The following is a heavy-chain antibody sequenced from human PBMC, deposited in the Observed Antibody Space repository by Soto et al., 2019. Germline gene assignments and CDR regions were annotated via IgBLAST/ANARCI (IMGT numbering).Heavy chain of an antibody. CDR3: ARENRVGTYYFDY. CDR2: IYHTGST. J-gene: IGHJ4*02. V-gene: IGHV4-30-2*06. D-gene: IGHD3-16*01. CDR1: GDSISRAGYS. Sequence: PSDTLSVTCAVSGDSISRAGYSWNWIRQSPGKGLEWIGYIYHTGSTYYNPSLKRRDTISIDRAENQFSLKLNSVTAADTAVYYCARENRVGTYYFDYWGRGTLVTVSS.